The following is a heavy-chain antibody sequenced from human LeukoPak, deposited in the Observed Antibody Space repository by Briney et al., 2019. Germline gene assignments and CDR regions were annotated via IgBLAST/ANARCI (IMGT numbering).Heavy chain of an antibody. Sequence: GGSLRLSCAASGFTFSSYAMSWVRQAPGKGLEWVSYISSSSSTIYYADSVKGRFTISRDNAKNSLYLQMNSLRDEDTAVYYCARRDFDILTGTFDYWGQGTLVTVSS. D-gene: IGHD3-9*01. V-gene: IGHV3-48*02. J-gene: IGHJ4*02. CDR2: ISSSSSTI. CDR3: ARRDFDILTGTFDY. CDR1: GFTFSSYA.